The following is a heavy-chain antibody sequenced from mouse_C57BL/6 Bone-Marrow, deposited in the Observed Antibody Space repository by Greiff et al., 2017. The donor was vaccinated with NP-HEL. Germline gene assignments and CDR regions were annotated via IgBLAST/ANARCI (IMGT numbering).Heavy chain of an antibody. J-gene: IGHJ2*01. Sequence: VQLKESGAGLVKPGGSLKLSCAASGFTFSDYGMHWVRQAPEKGLEWVAYISRGSSTINYADTVKGRFTLSRDNATNTLYMQLTSLRSEDTAMDYCARSNYCYGSSSYFDYWGQGTTLTVSS. CDR3: ARSNYCYGSSSYFDY. CDR1: GFTFSDYG. CDR2: ISRGSSTI. D-gene: IGHD1-1*01. V-gene: IGHV5-17*01.